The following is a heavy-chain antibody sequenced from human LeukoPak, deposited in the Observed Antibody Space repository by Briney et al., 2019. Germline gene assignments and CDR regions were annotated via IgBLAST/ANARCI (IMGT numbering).Heavy chain of an antibody. CDR1: GYSFTTYL. J-gene: IGHJ4*02. CDR2: IYPGDSDT. CDR3: ARALVGAATLSY. D-gene: IGHD1-26*01. V-gene: IGHV5-51*01. Sequence: GESLKISCKGSGYSFTTYLIAWVRQMPGKGLEWMGVIYPGDSDTRYSPSFQGQVTLSADKSISTAYLQWSSLKASDTAIYYCARALVGAATLSYWGQGTLVTVSS.